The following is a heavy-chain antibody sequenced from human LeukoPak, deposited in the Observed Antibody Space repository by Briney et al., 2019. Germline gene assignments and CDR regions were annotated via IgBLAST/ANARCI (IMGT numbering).Heavy chain of an antibody. CDR3: ARASGWLIYNWFDP. Sequence: SETLSLTCAVYGGSFSGYYWSWIRQPPEKGLEWIGEINHSGSTNYNPSLKSRVTISVDTSKNQFSLKLSSVTAADTAVYYCARASGWLIYNWFDPWGQGTLVTVSS. CDR2: INHSGST. J-gene: IGHJ5*02. D-gene: IGHD3-10*01. V-gene: IGHV4-34*01. CDR1: GGSFSGYY.